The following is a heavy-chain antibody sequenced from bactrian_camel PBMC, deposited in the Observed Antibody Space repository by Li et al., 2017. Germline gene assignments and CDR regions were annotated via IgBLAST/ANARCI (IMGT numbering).Heavy chain of an antibody. CDR1: GFDYRDFRTYI. D-gene: IGHD4*01. CDR2: IARDGST. J-gene: IGHJ4*01. Sequence: HVQLVESGGGSVQAGGSLKLSCSGSGFDYRDFRTYIMGWFRQPPGEEREGIAFIARDGSTSYSASVKGRFIISQDEAKNQVSLQMTNLNVEDTATYFCVADLPPRVCSSDPLVHRQYNYWGQGTQVTVS. V-gene: IGHV3S63*01. CDR3: VADLPPRVCSSDPLVHRQYNY.